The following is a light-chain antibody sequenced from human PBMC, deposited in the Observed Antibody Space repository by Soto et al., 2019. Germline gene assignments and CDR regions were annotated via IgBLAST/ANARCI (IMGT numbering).Light chain of an antibody. Sequence: QSVLTQPPSASGTPGQRVTISCSGSSSNIGSNSVYWYQQLPGTAPKLLIYSNHQRPSGVPDRFSGSKSGTSASLAISGLRSEDDANYYCAAWDDSPSGVVFGGGTKVTVL. V-gene: IGLV1-47*02. J-gene: IGLJ2*01. CDR2: SNH. CDR1: SSNIGSNS. CDR3: AAWDDSPSGVV.